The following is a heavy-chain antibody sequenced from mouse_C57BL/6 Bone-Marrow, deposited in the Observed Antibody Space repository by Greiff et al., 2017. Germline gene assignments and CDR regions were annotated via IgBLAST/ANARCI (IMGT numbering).Heavy chain of an antibody. J-gene: IGHJ1*03. CDR3: AKNRDGSSYWYFDV. CDR1: GFSLTSYG. V-gene: IGHV2-5*01. Sequence: VMLVESGPGLVQPSQSLSITCTVSGFSLTSYGVHWVRQSPGKGLEWLGVIWRGGSTDYNAAFMSRLSITKDNSKSQVFFKMNSLQADDTAIYHWAKNRDGSSYWYFDVWGTGTTVTVSS. CDR2: IWRGGST. D-gene: IGHD1-1*01.